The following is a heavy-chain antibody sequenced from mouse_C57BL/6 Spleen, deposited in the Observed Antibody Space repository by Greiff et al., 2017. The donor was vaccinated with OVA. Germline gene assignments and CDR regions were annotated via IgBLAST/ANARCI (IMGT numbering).Heavy chain of an antibody. Sequence: EVQLQQSGPELVKPGASVKIPCKASGYTFTDYNMDWVKQSPGKSLEWIGDINPNNGGTIYNQKFKGQATLTVDKSSSTADMELRSLTSEDTAVYYCARRGAQATGYAMDYWGQGTSVTVSS. CDR2: INPNNGGT. J-gene: IGHJ4*01. D-gene: IGHD3-2*02. CDR3: ARRGAQATGYAMDY. CDR1: GYTFTDYN. V-gene: IGHV1-18*01.